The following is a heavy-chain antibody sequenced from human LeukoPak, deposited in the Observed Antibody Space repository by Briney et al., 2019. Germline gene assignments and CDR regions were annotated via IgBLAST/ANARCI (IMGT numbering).Heavy chain of an antibody. CDR1: GFTFSDYY. D-gene: IGHD2-21*01. V-gene: IGHV3-11*04. CDR3: ARSYSIMWLANFDFDY. CDR2: MNTFGNTI. J-gene: IGHJ4*02. Sequence: PGGSLRLSCAASGFTFSDYYMSWIRQAPGKGLEWIPYMNTFGNTIYYADSVEGRFTISRDNAKNSLYLQMNNLRVEDSAVYYCARSYSIMWLANFDFDYWGQGTLVTVSS.